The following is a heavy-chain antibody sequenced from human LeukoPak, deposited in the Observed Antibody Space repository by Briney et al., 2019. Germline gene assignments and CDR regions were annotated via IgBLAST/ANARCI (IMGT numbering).Heavy chain of an antibody. CDR1: GGSISSVSHY. CDR2: IYYSGST. V-gene: IGHV4-39*01. J-gene: IGHJ4*02. CDR3: ARTFDY. Sequence: SETLSLTCCVSGGSISSVSHYRGWIRQSPGQGLEWIGSIYYSGSTYYNPSLKSRVTISVDTSKNQFSLGLSSVTAADTAVYYCARTFDYWGQGTLVTVSS.